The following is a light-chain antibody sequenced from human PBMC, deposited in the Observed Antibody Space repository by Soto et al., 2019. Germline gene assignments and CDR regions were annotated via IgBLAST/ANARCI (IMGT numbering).Light chain of an antibody. CDR3: CSFVGIKPYVV. Sequence: QSALTQPASVSGSPGQSITISCTGANSDVGNYNLVSWYQQHPGNAPYLLIYEVDKRPSGVSHRFSASKSGNTASLTISGLQAEDEAHYYCCSFVGIKPYVVFGGGTKLTVL. CDR2: EVD. J-gene: IGLJ2*01. V-gene: IGLV2-23*02. CDR1: NSDVGNYNL.